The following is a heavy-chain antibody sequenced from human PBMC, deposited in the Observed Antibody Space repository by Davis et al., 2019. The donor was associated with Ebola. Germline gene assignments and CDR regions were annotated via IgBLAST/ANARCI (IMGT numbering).Heavy chain of an antibody. CDR2: IYPGDSAT. CDR3: ARHAHVGNYRYYPMDV. D-gene: IGHD1-7*01. V-gene: IGHV5-51*01. Sequence: GESLKLSCQGSEIIFSNSWIAWVRQPPGKGLEWMGIIYPGDSATRYNPSFQGHVTISVDKSTTTAYLQWSSLEASDSAIYYCARHAHVGNYRYYPMDVWGQGTTVTVSS. CDR1: EIIFSNSW. J-gene: IGHJ6*02.